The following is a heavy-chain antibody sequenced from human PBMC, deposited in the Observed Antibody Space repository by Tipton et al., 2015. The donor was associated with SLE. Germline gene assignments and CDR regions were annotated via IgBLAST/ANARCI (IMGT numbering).Heavy chain of an antibody. Sequence: TLSLTCTVSGGSISSHYWSWIRQPPGKGLEWIGYIYYSGSTNYNPSLKSRVTISVDTSKNQFSLKLSSVTAADTAVYYCARSTGYSGSHSLDYWGQGTLVTVSS. CDR3: ARSTGYSGSHSLDY. J-gene: IGHJ4*02. CDR1: GGSISSHY. D-gene: IGHD6-13*01. CDR2: IYYSGST. V-gene: IGHV4-59*11.